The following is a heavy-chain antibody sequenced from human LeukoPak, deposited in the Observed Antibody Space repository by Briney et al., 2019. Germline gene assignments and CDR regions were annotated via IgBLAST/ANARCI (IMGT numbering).Heavy chain of an antibody. J-gene: IGHJ1*01. CDR1: GGSFSGYY. D-gene: IGHD2-2*02. CDR2: INHSGST. Sequence: SETLSLTCAVYGGSFSGYYWSWIRQPPGKELEWIGEINHSGSTNYNPSLKSRVTISVDTSKNQFSLKLSSVTAADTAVYYCARGSTEPRYCSSTSCYTYFQHWGQGTLVTVSS. CDR3: ARGSTEPRYCSSTSCYTYFQH. V-gene: IGHV4-34*01.